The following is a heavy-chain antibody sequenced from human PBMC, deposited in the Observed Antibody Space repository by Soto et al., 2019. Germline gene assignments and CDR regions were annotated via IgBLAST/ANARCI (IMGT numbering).Heavy chain of an antibody. Sequence: GASVKVSCKASGYTFTGYYMHWVRQAPGQGLEWMGWINPNSGGTNYAQKFQGRVTMTRDTSISTAYMELSSLRSEDTAVYYCARDGIGVVAGTGHYYFDYWGQGTQVTVSS. CDR3: ARDGIGVVAGTGHYYFDY. CDR1: GYTFTGYY. V-gene: IGHV1-2*02. J-gene: IGHJ4*02. CDR2: INPNSGGT. D-gene: IGHD6-19*01.